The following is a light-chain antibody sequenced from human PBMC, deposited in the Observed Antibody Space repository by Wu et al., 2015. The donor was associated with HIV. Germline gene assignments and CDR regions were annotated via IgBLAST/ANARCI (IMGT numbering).Light chain of an antibody. CDR1: QDISTS. V-gene: IGKV1-13*02. J-gene: IGKJ3*01. Sequence: AIQLTQSPSSLSASVGDRVTITCRASQDISTSLVWYQQKPGKPPNLLIYDASTLQSGVPSRFSGGGSGTRFTLTISCLQSEDYAIYFCQQHFDFPFTFGPGTGVDIK. CDR2: DAS. CDR3: QQHFDFPFT.